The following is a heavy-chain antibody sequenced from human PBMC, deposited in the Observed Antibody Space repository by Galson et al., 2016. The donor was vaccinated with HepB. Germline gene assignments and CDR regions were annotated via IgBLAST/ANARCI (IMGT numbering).Heavy chain of an antibody. CDR3: VREAPWSYLFKY. CDR1: GFTFSSYW. V-gene: IGHV3-74*01. CDR2: IESDESST. Sequence: SLRLSCAASGFTFSSYWMHWVRQAPGKGLVWVSRIESDESSTSYADSVKGRFTISRDNAKNMLYLQMFSLRAEDTGVYYCVREAPWSYLFKYWGQGTLVTVSS. J-gene: IGHJ4*02. D-gene: IGHD1-26*01.